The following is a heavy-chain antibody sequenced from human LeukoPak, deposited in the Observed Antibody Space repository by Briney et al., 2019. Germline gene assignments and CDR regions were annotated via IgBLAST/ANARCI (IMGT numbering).Heavy chain of an antibody. D-gene: IGHD3-22*01. J-gene: IGHJ1*01. CDR3: TKDSNGYYHVFLH. Sequence: GGSVRLSCAPSGFTFDDYALLWVRQAPGKGLEWVSLISGDGGSTYYGDSVKGRFTISRDNSKNSLYLQMNSLGTEDTALYYCTKDSNGYYHVFLHWGQGTLVTVSS. CDR1: GFTFDDYA. CDR2: ISGDGGST. V-gene: IGHV3-43*02.